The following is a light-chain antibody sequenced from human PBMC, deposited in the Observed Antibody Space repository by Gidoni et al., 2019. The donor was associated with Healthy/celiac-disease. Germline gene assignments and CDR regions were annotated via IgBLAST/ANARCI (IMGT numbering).Light chain of an antibody. CDR1: QFISTW. CDR3: QQYYSQRA. Sequence: DIQMTQSPSTLSASVGDRVTITCRASQFISTWLAWYQVKPGKAPKLLIFNASSLESGVPSRFSGSGSWTEFSLTISSLHSDEFATYYCQQYYSQRAFGQXTKVEIK. J-gene: IGKJ1*01. CDR2: NAS. V-gene: IGKV1-5*03.